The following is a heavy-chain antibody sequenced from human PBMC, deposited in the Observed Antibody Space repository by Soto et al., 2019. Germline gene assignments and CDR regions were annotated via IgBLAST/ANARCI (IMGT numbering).Heavy chain of an antibody. V-gene: IGHV1-3*01. D-gene: IGHD2-2*01. Sequence: ASVKVSCKTSGYTFTIYAMHWVRQAPGQRLEWMRWINAGNGNTKYSQKFQGRVTITRDTSASTAYMELSSLRSEVTSVYYCARGVVVVPAAYLDYWGQGTLVTVSS. CDR1: GYTFTIYA. J-gene: IGHJ4*02. CDR3: ARGVVVVPAAYLDY. CDR2: INAGNGNT.